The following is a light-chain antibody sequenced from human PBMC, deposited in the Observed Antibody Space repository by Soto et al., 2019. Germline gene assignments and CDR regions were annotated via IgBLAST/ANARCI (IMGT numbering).Light chain of an antibody. Sequence: DIQMTQSPSTLSASVGDRVTITCRASQSISSWLAWYQQKPGKAPKLLIYDASSLESGVPSRFSGSGSGTKFTLTISSLQPDDFATYYCQQYNSYSYTFDQGTKLEIK. V-gene: IGKV1-5*01. CDR1: QSISSW. CDR2: DAS. J-gene: IGKJ2*01. CDR3: QQYNSYSYT.